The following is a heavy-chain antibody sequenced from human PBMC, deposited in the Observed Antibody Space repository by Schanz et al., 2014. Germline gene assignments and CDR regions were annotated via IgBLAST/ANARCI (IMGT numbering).Heavy chain of an antibody. Sequence: VHLLESGGGLVQPGGSLRLSCAASGFPFSDYFMAWIRQPPGRGLEWVSYIGNGGVTIYYADSVKGRFTISRDNSRSTMYLQMNSLRAEDTAVYFCAKDLGVDCGDGCFNWYFDLWGRGTLVTVSS. CDR1: GFPFSDYF. V-gene: IGHV3-11*01. D-gene: IGHD2-21*02. J-gene: IGHJ2*01. CDR2: IGNGGVTI. CDR3: AKDLGVDCGDGCFNWYFDL.